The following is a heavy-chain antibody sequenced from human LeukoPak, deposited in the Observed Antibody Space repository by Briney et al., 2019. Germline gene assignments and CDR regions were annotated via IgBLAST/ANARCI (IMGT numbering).Heavy chain of an antibody. J-gene: IGHJ3*02. D-gene: IGHD5-12*01. CDR1: GFTFSSYA. CDR2: ISGSGGSS. V-gene: IGHV3-23*01. Sequence: GGSLRLSCAASGFTFSSYAMTWVRQAPGKGLEWVSGISGSGGSSYSADSVKGRFTISRDNSKKTLYMQMNSLRAEDTAVYYCTKHRGGWIDAFNIWGQGTMVTVSS. CDR3: TKHRGGWIDAFNI.